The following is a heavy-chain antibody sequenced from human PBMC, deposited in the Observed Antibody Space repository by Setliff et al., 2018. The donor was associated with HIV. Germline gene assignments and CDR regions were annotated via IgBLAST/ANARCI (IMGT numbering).Heavy chain of an antibody. J-gene: IGHJ5*02. Sequence: PGGSLRLSCAASGFTFSDFWMTWVRQAPEKGLEWVANIKQDGSETFYVDSVKGRFTISRDNSKNSLYLQMSGLRPEDTAVYYCARVLLRTNPLYGVASNWFDPWGQGTLVTVSS. CDR3: ARVLLRTNPLYGVASNWFDP. CDR2: IKQDGSET. D-gene: IGHD2-8*01. CDR1: GFTFSDFW. V-gene: IGHV3-7*03.